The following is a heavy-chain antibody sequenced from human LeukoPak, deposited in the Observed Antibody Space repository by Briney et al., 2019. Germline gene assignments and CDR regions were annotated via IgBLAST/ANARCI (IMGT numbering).Heavy chain of an antibody. D-gene: IGHD1-1*01. CDR2: INPNSGGT. CDR3: AREDDNDAFDS. V-gene: IGHV1-2*02. Sequence: ASVKVSCKGSGYTFTGYYMHWVRQAPGQGLEWMEWINPNSGGTNYAQKFQGTVTMTRDTSISTAYMELSRLRSDDTAVYYCAREDDNDAFDSWGQGTMVTASS. CDR1: GYTFTGYY. J-gene: IGHJ3*02.